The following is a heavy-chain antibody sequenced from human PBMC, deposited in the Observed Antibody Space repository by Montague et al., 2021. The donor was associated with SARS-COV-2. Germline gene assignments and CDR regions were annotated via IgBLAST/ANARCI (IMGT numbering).Heavy chain of an antibody. CDR2: INHSGST. Sequence: SETLSLTCAVYGGSFSGYHWSWIRQPPRKGLEWIVEINHSGSTNYNKSSKSRVTILVDTSKNQFFLKPSTVTAADTAVYYCARQEYCYDSSGYGRMDWFDPWGQGTLVTVSS. CDR1: GGSFSGYH. V-gene: IGHV4-34*01. CDR3: ARQEYCYDSSGYGRMDWFDP. J-gene: IGHJ5*02. D-gene: IGHD3-22*01.